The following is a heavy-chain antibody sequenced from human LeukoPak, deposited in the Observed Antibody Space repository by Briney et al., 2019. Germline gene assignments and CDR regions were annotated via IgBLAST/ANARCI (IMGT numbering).Heavy chain of an antibody. V-gene: IGHV3-23*01. CDR1: GFPLNRYA. Sequence: GGSLRLSCAASGFPLNRYAMRWVRQAPGKGLEWVCALSYSGNTYHADSVKGRFTISRDSSKNTLFLQMNRLRPEDAAVYYCAKAPVTTCRGAYCYPFDYWGQGTLVTVSS. J-gene: IGHJ4*02. CDR3: AKAPVTTCRGAYCYPFDY. D-gene: IGHD2-21*01. CDR2: LSYSGNT.